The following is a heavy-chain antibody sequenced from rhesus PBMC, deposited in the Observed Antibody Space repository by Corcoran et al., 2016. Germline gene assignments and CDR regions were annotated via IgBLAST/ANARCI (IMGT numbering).Heavy chain of an antibody. V-gene: IGHV3S18*01. CDR2: ISFTCGST. D-gene: IGHD4-17*01. CDR3: ARDLTTTFDY. CDR1: GFSFSDYY. Sequence: EVQLVESGGGLAKPGGSLRLSCAASGFSFSDYYMYWVGQAPGKVLECVSGISFTCGSTYYADSLTGRFTLSRENAKNTLYIQMDSLRAEDTAVYYCARDLTTTFDYWGQGVLVTVSS. J-gene: IGHJ4*01.